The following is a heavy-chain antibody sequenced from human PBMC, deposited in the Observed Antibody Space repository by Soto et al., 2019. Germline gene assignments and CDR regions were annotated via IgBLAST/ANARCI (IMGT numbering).Heavy chain of an antibody. CDR2: IWYDGSNK. CDR3: ARALVPAAMHTYWYFDL. Sequence: QVQLVESGGGVVQPGRSLRLSCAASGFTFSSYGMHWVRQAPGKGLEWVAVIWYDGSNKYYADSVKGRFTISRDNSKNTLYLQMNSLRAEDTAVYYCARALVPAAMHTYWYFDLWGRGTLVTVSS. CDR1: GFTFSSYG. D-gene: IGHD2-2*01. J-gene: IGHJ2*01. V-gene: IGHV3-33*01.